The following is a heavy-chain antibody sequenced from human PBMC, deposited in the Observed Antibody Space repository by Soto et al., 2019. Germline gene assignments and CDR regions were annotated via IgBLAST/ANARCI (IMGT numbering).Heavy chain of an antibody. J-gene: IGHJ3*01. CDR2: FYSGGST. V-gene: IGHV3-66*01. CDR1: GFSVSNKH. CDR3: VRADRSAFDG. Sequence: GSLRLSCAASGFSVSNKHMSWVRQAPGKGLEWVSTFYSGGSTYYADSVKGRFTISRDSSKNTLSLQMNSLRAEDTAIYYCVRADRSAFDGWGPGTMVTVSS.